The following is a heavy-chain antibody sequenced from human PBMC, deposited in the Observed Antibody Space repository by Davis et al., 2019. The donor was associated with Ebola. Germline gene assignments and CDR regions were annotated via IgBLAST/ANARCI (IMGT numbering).Heavy chain of an antibody. Sequence: GESLKISCAASGFTFSSYWMHWVRQAPGKGLVWVSRINSDGSSTSYADSVKGRFTISRDNAKNTLYLQMNSLRAEDTAVYYCARDCTVTTKLGSNYYYYGMDVWGQGTTVTVSS. CDR2: INSDGSST. V-gene: IGHV3-74*01. CDR3: ARDCTVTTKLGSNYYYYGMDV. D-gene: IGHD4-17*01. CDR1: GFTFSSYW. J-gene: IGHJ6*02.